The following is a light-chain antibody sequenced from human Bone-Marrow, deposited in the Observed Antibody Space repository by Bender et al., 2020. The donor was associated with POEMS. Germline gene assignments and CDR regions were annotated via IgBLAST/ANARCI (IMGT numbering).Light chain of an antibody. CDR1: NSNIGSHY. V-gene: IGLV1-47*01. CDR2: RSN. Sequence: QSVLTQPPSASGTPGQTVTISCSGSNSNIGSHYVYWYQQLPGAAPTLLIYRSNQRPSGVPDRFSASKSGTSASLAISGLRSEDEADYYCATWDGKLSGPYVVFGGGTKLTVL. CDR3: ATWDGKLSGPYVV. J-gene: IGLJ2*01.